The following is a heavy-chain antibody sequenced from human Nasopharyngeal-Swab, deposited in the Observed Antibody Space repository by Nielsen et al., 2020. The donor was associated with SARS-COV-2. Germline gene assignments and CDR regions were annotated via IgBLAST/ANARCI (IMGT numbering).Heavy chain of an antibody. Sequence: SVKVSCKASGGTFSSYAISWVRQAPGQGLEWMGGIIPIFGTANYAQKLQGRVTITADESTSTAYMELSSLRSEDTAVYYCARDEDFWSGYYSYYYYGTDVWGQGTTVTVSS. CDR3: ARDEDFWSGYYSYYYYGTDV. CDR2: IIPIFGTA. J-gene: IGHJ6*02. CDR1: GGTFSSYA. D-gene: IGHD3-3*01. V-gene: IGHV1-69*13.